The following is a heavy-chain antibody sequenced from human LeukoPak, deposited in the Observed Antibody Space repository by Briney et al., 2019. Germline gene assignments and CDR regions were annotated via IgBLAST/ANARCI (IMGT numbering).Heavy chain of an antibody. CDR2: ISYDGSSK. CDR3: AKGGADYGEYDY. J-gene: IGHJ4*02. D-gene: IGHD4-17*01. Sequence: GGSLRLSCAASGFTFSRYWMHWVRQGPGKGLVWVAVISYDGSSKYYADSVKGRFTISRDNSKSTLYLQMNSLRAEDTAVYYCAKGGADYGEYDYWGQGTLVTVSS. V-gene: IGHV3-30*18. CDR1: GFTFSRYW.